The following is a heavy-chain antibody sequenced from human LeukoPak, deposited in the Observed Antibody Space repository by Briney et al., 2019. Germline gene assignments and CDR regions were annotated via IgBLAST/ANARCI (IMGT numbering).Heavy chain of an antibody. Sequence: GGSLRLSCAASGFTFSSYWMHWVRQAPGKGLVCVSRINSDGSSTSYAYSVKGRFTISRDNANKTLYLQMNSLDADDKAVYCRTRGPVINWLHVGSFDPWGKGTRVTVSS. D-gene: IGHD1-20*01. J-gene: IGHJ5*02. V-gene: IGHV3-74*01. CDR1: GFTFSSYW. CDR2: INSDGSST. CDR3: TRGPVINWLHVGSFDP.